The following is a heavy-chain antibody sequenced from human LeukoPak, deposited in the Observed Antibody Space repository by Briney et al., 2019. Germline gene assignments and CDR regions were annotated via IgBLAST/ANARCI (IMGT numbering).Heavy chain of an antibody. CDR1: GYAFTGYY. Sequence: ASVKVSCKASGYAFTGYYMHWVRQAPGQGLEWMGWINPNSGGTNYAQRFQGRVTMTRDTSISTAYMELSRLRSDDTAVYYCASGVSMLWFGELFYWGQGTLVTVSS. CDR3: ASGVSMLWFGELFY. J-gene: IGHJ4*02. D-gene: IGHD3-10*01. V-gene: IGHV1-2*02. CDR2: INPNSGGT.